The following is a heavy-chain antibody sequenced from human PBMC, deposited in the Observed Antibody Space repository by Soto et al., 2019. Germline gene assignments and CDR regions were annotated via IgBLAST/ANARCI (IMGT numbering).Heavy chain of an antibody. CDR1: GFTFSSYS. CDR3: ARDSAGSLMAARWYYYYMDV. CDR2: ISSSSSYI. D-gene: IGHD6-6*01. J-gene: IGHJ6*03. Sequence: GGSLRLSCAASGFTFSSYSMNWVRQAPGKGLEWVSSISSSSSYIYYADSVKGRFTISRDNAKNSLYLQMNSLRAEDTAVYYCARDSAGSLMAARWYYYYMDVWGKGTTVTVSS. V-gene: IGHV3-21*01.